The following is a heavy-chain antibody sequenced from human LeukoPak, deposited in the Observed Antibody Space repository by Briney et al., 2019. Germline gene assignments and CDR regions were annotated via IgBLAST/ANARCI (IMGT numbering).Heavy chain of an antibody. D-gene: IGHD3-22*01. CDR1: GFTFSDYY. Sequence: GGSLRLSCAASGFTFSDYYMSWIRQAPGKGLEWVSYISSSGSTIYYADSVKGRFTISRDNAKNSLYLQMNSLRAEDTAVYYCARGHSYYDSSGCWGDYWGQGTLVTVSS. CDR3: ARGHSYYDSSGCWGDY. V-gene: IGHV3-11*01. J-gene: IGHJ4*02. CDR2: ISSSGSTI.